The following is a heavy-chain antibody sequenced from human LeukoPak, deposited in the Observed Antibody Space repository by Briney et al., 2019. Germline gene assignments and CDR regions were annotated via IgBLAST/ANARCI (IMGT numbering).Heavy chain of an antibody. CDR3: ARGPHSSGYYGHYVDY. CDR1: GFNLNSYE. D-gene: IGHD3-22*01. J-gene: IGHJ4*02. Sequence: PGGSLRLSCAASGFNLNSYEMNWVRQAPGKGLEWVSYISSSGSTIYYADSVKVRFTIHRDNAKNSLYLQMNSGRAEDTAVYYCARGPHSSGYYGHYVDYWGQGTLVTVSS. V-gene: IGHV3-48*03. CDR2: ISSSGSTI.